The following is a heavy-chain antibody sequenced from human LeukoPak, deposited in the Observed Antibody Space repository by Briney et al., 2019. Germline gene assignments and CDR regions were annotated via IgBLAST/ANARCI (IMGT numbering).Heavy chain of an antibody. V-gene: IGHV4-39*01. CDR1: GGSISSSSYY. CDR2: IYYSGST. CDR3: ATWGVATNYFDY. Sequence: SDTLSLTRTVSGGSISSSSYYWGWIRQPPGKGLEWIGSIYYSGSTYYNPSLKSRVTISVDTSKNQFSLKLSSVTAADTAVYYCATWGVATNYFDYWGQGTLVTVSS. J-gene: IGHJ4*02. D-gene: IGHD5-12*01.